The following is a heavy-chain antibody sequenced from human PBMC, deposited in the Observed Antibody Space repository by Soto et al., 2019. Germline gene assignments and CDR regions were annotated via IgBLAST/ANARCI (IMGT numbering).Heavy chain of an antibody. CDR2: IYYSGST. CDR3: AVSRDGYSMDV. J-gene: IGHJ6*02. D-gene: IGHD2-2*01. Sequence: SETLSLTCTVSGGSISSGGYYWSWIRQHPGKGLEWIGYIYYSGSTYYNPSLKSRVTISVDTSKDQFPLKLSSVTAADTAVYYCAVSRDGYSMDVWGQGTTVTVSS. V-gene: IGHV4-31*03. CDR1: GGSISSGGYY.